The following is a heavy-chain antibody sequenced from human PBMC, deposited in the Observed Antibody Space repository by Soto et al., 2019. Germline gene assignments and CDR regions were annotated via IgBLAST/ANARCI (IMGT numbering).Heavy chain of an antibody. J-gene: IGHJ6*02. Sequence: PGGSLRLSCAASGFTFSSYSMNWVRQAPGKGLEWVAVIWYDGSNKYYADSVKGRFTISRDNSKNTLYLQMNSLRAEDTAVYYCARDRLPVSDGMDVWGQGTTVTVSS. V-gene: IGHV3-33*08. CDR2: IWYDGSNK. CDR3: ARDRLPVSDGMDV. CDR1: GFTFSSYS. D-gene: IGHD4-17*01.